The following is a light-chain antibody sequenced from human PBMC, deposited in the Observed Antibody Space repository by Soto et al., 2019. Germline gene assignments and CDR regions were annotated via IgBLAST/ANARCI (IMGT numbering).Light chain of an antibody. V-gene: IGLV1-47*01. CDR2: RSD. Sequence: QSVLSQPPSASGTPGQRVTIPCSGSSSNIGSHHVNWYQHLPGAAPKLLIYRSDQRPSGVPERFSGSKTGTSASLTISGLRPEDEAHYYCAAYTGNLNGPVFGGGTQLTVL. J-gene: IGLJ3*02. CDR1: SSNIGSHH. CDR3: AAYTGNLNGPV.